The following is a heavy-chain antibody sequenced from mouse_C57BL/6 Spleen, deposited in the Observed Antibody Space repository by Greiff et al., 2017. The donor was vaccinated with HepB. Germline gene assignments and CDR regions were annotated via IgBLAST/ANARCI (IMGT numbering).Heavy chain of an antibody. D-gene: IGHD1-1*01. CDR1: GYTFTTYP. Sequence: VMLVESGAELVKPGASVKMSCKASGYTFTTYPIEWMKQNHGKSLEWIGNFHPYNDDTKYNEKFKGKATLTVEKSSSTVYLELSRLTSDDSAVYYCATHYYGSSYGFAYWGQGTLVTVSA. V-gene: IGHV1-47*01. CDR3: ATHYYGSSYGFAY. CDR2: FHPYNDDT. J-gene: IGHJ3*01.